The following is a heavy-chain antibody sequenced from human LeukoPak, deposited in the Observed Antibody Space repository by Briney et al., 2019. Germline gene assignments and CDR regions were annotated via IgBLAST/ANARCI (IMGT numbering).Heavy chain of an antibody. CDR1: GFTFSSYA. CDR3: AKDLVGAPGFDY. J-gene: IGHJ4*02. D-gene: IGHD1-26*01. V-gene: IGHV3-23*01. CDR2: ISGSGGST. Sequence: GGSLRLSCAASGFTFSSYAMSWVRQAPGKGLEWVSAISGSGGSTYYADSVKGRLTISRDNSKNALYLQMNSLRAEDTAVYYCAKDLVGAPGFDYWGQGTLVTVSS.